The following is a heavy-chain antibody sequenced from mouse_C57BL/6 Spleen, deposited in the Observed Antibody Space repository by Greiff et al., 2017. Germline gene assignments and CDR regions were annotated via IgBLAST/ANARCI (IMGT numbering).Heavy chain of an antibody. CDR2: IRNKANGYTT. J-gene: IGHJ4*01. D-gene: IGHD3-2*02. CDR3: ARSPRRQLRGYAMDY. CDR1: GFTFTDYY. V-gene: IGHV7-3*01. Sequence: EVQVVESGGGLVQPGGSLSLSCAASGFTFTDYYMSWVRQPPGKALEWLGFIRNKANGYTTEYSASVKGRFTISRDNSQSILYLQMNALRAEDSATYYCARSPRRQLRGYAMDYWGQGTSVTVSS.